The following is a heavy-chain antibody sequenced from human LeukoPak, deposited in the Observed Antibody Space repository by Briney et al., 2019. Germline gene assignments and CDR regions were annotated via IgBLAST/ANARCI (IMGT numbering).Heavy chain of an antibody. CDR2: INRNGGST. CDR3: ARRSSSWYFDY. Sequence: GGSLRLSCAASGFTFDDYGMSWVRQAPGKGLVWVSGINRNGGSTGYADSVKGRFTISRDNGKNSLYLQMNSLRAEDTALYYCARRSSSWYFDYWGQGTLVTVSS. CDR1: GFTFDDYG. D-gene: IGHD6-13*01. J-gene: IGHJ4*02. V-gene: IGHV3-20*04.